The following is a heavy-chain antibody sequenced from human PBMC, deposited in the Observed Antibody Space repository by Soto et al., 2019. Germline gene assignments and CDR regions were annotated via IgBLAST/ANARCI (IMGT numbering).Heavy chain of an antibody. CDR1: GGSVSSGSYY. D-gene: IGHD1-26*01. CDR3: VRTSYGNYYLNYYYYYGMDV. V-gene: IGHV4-61*01. Sequence: PSETLSLTCTVTGGSVSSGSYYWSWIRQPPGKGLEWIGYIYYSGSTHYNPSLKSRVTISVDTSKNHFSLKLSPVTASDTAVYYCVRTSYGNYYLNYYYYYGMDVWGQGTTVTVSS. J-gene: IGHJ6*02. CDR2: IYYSGST.